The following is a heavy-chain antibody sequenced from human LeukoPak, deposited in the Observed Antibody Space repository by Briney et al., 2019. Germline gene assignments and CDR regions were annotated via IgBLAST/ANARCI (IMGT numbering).Heavy chain of an antibody. Sequence: GGSLRLSCAASGFTFSSYEMNWVRQAPGKGLEWVSYISSSGSTIYHADSVKGRFTISRDNAKNSLYLQMNSLRAEDTAVYYCAASMTTVLNWGQGTLVTVSS. V-gene: IGHV3-48*03. CDR3: AASMTTVLN. CDR2: ISSSGSTI. J-gene: IGHJ4*02. D-gene: IGHD4-23*01. CDR1: GFTFSSYE.